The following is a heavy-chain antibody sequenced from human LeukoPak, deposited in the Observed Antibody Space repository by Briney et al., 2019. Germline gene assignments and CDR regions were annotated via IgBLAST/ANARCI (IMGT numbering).Heavy chain of an antibody. J-gene: IGHJ6*02. V-gene: IGHV1-8*01. D-gene: IGHD2-2*02. CDR1: GYTFTSYD. Sequence: EASVKVSFTASGYTFTSYDINWVRQATGQGLEWMGWMNPNSGNTGYAQKFQGRVTMTRNTSISTAYMELSSLRSEDTAVYYCARTKYCSSTSCYIWAYYYYGMDVWGQGTTVTVSS. CDR2: MNPNSGNT. CDR3: ARTKYCSSTSCYIWAYYYYGMDV.